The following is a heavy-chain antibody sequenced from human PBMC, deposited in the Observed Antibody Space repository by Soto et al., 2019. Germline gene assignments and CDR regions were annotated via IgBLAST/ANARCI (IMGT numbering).Heavy chain of an antibody. CDR1: GYTFNTYG. J-gene: IGHJ4*02. CDR3: ARGRTWGARDFDY. D-gene: IGHD3-16*01. V-gene: IGHV1-18*01. CDR2: ISAYNGHT. Sequence: ASVKVSCKASGYTFNTYGISWVRQAPGQGLEWMGWISAYNGHTDYAQKFQGRVTMTADTPTNTISMELRGLRSDDTAVYYCARGRTWGARDFDYWGQGTLVTVSS.